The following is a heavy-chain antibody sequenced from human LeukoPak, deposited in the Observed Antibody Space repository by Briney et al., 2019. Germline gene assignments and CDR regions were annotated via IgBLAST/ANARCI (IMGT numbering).Heavy chain of an antibody. Sequence: SETLSLTCTVSGGSISSYYWSWIRQPPGKGLEWIGYIYYSGSTNYNPSLKSRVTISVDTSKSQFSLKLSSVTAADTAVYYCARRAQGYYDSSGYLNWFDPWGQGTLVAVSS. D-gene: IGHD3-22*01. CDR2: IYYSGST. V-gene: IGHV4-59*08. J-gene: IGHJ5*02. CDR3: ARRAQGYYDSSGYLNWFDP. CDR1: GGSISSYY.